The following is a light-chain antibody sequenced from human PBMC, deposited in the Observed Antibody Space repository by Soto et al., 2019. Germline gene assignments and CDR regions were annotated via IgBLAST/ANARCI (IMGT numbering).Light chain of an antibody. CDR1: SNDIGFYNR. J-gene: IGLJ2*01. V-gene: IGLV2-18*02. Sequence: SALTQPPSVSGSPGQSVTLSCAGTSNDIGFYNRVSWYKQSPGTAPKLVIFEVSSRPSGVPDRFSGSKSGNTASLTISGLQTEDEADYYCASYSSPTNVLFGGGTKVTVL. CDR3: ASYSSPTNVL. CDR2: EVS.